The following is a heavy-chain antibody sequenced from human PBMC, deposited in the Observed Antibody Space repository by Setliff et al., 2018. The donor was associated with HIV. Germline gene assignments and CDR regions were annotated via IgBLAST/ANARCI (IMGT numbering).Heavy chain of an antibody. Sequence: KPSETLSLTCTVSGGSISSYYWSWIRQPAGKGLEWIGRFYTSGSTNYNPSLKSRVTMSVDTSKNQFSLKVRYVTAADTAIYYCAREIWGQVAHVPYGMDVWGQGTTVTDSS. CDR3: AREIWGQVAHVPYGMDV. D-gene: IGHD5-12*01. CDR1: GGSISSYY. CDR2: FYTSGST. V-gene: IGHV4-4*07. J-gene: IGHJ6*02.